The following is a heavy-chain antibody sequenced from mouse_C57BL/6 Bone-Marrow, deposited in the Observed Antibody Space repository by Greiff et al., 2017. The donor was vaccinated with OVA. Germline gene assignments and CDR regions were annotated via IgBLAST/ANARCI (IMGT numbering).Heavy chain of an antibody. CDR1: GYTFTSYW. CDR2: ISPGSGST. V-gene: IGHV1-55*01. Sequence: VQLQQPGAELVKPGASVKMSCKASGYTFTSYWLTWVKQRPGPGLEWIGDISPGSGSTHYNEKFKSKATLTVDTSSSTVCMQRSSLTSDDSAVYYCTSIWFAYWGQGTLVTVSA. CDR3: TSIWFAY. J-gene: IGHJ3*01.